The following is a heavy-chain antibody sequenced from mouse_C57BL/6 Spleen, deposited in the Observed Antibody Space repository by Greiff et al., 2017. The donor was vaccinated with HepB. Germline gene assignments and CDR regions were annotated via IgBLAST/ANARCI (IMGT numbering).Heavy chain of an antibody. J-gene: IGHJ2*01. V-gene: IGHV1-26*01. D-gene: IGHD1-1*01. CDR3: ARNYYGFHFDY. Sequence: VQLQQSGPELVKPGASVKISCKASGYTFTDYYMNWVKQSHGKSLEWIGDINPNNGGTSYNQKFKGKATLTVDKSSSTAYMELRSLTSEDSAVYYCARNYYGFHFDYWGQGTTLTVSS. CDR1: GYTFTDYY. CDR2: INPNNGGT.